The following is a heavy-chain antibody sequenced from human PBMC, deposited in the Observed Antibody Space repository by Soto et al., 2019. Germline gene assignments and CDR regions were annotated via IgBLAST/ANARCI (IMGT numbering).Heavy chain of an antibody. J-gene: IGHJ5*02. Sequence: GGSLRLSCAASGFTFDDYGMSWVRQAPGKGLEWVSGINWNGGSTGYADSVKGRFTISRDNAKNSLYLQMNSLRAEDTALYHCARDLYSFRDYYDSSGYYYALPGADPWGQGTLVTVSS. CDR1: GFTFDDYG. CDR2: INWNGGST. D-gene: IGHD3-22*01. CDR3: ARDLYSFRDYYDSSGYYYALPGADP. V-gene: IGHV3-20*01.